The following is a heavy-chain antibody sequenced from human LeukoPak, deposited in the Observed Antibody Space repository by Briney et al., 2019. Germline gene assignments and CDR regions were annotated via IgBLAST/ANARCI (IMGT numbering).Heavy chain of an antibody. J-gene: IGHJ4*02. CDR1: GFTLSDYY. D-gene: IGHD2-2*01. CDR2: ISSSGSTI. V-gene: IGHV3-11*01. Sequence: PGGSLRLSCAASGFTLSDYYMSWIRPAPGKGLEWVSYISSSGSTIYYADSVKGRFTISRDNAKNSLYLQMNSLRAEDTAVYYCAREYCSSTSCYSFLDYWGQGTLVTVSS. CDR3: AREYCSSTSCYSFLDY.